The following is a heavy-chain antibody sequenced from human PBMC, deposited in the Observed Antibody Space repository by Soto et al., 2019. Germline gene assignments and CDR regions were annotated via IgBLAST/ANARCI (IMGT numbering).Heavy chain of an antibody. CDR2: IYHSEST. CDR1: GGSISSGGYS. D-gene: IGHD3-3*01. J-gene: IGHJ6*02. Sequence: QLQLQESGSGLVKPSQTLSLTCAVSGGSISSGGYSWSWIRQPPGKGLEWIGYIYHSESTYYNPYINLRVPISVDRGKHHFSLKLSSVTAADTAVYYCARSRYDFWSGYDYNYGMDVWVQGTTVTVSS. CDR3: ARSRYDFWSGYDYNYGMDV. V-gene: IGHV4-30-2*01.